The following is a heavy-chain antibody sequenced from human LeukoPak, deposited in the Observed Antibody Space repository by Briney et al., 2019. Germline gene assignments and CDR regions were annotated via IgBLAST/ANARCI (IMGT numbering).Heavy chain of an antibody. CDR2: INPNSGGT. V-gene: IGHV1-2*02. D-gene: IGHD2-2*01. J-gene: IGHJ4*02. CDR1: GYTFTGYY. CDR3: ARVGVTVGYCSSTSCYGDAY. Sequence: ASVKVSCKASGYTFTGYYMHWVRQALGQGLEWMGWINPNSGGTNYAQKFQGRVTMTRDTSISTAYMELSRLRSDDTAVYYCARVGVTVGYCSSTSCYGDAYWGQGTLVTVSS.